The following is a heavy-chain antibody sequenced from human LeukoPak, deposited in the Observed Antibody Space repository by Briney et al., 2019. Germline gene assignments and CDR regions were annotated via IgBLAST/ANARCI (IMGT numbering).Heavy chain of an antibody. J-gene: IGHJ6*03. V-gene: IGHV3-74*01. CDR3: ARRFYGRYDYYSMDV. CDR2: ISSDGSRV. Sequence: PGGSLRLSCAASGFTFSDYWMHWVRQAPGKGLVWVSRISSDGSRVTYADFVKGRFTISRDNAKNTLYLQMNSLRAEDTAVYYCARRFYGRYDYYSMDVWGKGTTVTVSS. CDR1: GFTFSDYW. D-gene: IGHD4-17*01.